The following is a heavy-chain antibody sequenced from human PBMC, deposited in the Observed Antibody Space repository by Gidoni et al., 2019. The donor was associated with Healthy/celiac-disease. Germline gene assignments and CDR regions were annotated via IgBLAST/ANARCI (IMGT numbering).Heavy chain of an antibody. J-gene: IGHJ4*02. CDR2: ISGSGGST. CDR3: AKVGGYYYDSSGYYSLGY. D-gene: IGHD3-22*01. Sequence: EVQLLESGGGLVQPGWSLRLSCAASGFTCSSYAMSGVRQAPGTGLGWVSAISGSGGSTYYADSVKGRFTISRDNSKNTLYLQMNSLRAEDTAVYYCAKVGGYYYDSSGYYSLGYWGQGTLVTVSS. CDR1: GFTCSSYA. V-gene: IGHV3-23*01.